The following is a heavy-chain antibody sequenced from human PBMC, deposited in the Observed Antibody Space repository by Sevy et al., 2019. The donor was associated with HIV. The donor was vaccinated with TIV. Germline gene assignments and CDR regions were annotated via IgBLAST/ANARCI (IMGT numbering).Heavy chain of an antibody. CDR1: GFTFSLYG. CDR2: IGLDGSNK. V-gene: IGHV3-30*02. D-gene: IGHD2-8*02. CDR3: AKGDGTVGTCQGGVYYYFMDV. J-gene: IGHJ6*03. Sequence: GGSLRLSCAASGFTFSLYGMHWVRQVPGKGLQWVAFIGLDGSNKFYADSVKGRFTVSRDNPKNMLYLQMNSLRTEDTAVYSCAKGDGTVGTCQGGVYYYFMDVWGKGTTVTVSS.